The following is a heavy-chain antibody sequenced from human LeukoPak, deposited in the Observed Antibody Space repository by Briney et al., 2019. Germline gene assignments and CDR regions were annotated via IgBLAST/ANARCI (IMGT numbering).Heavy chain of an antibody. Sequence: ASVKVPCKASGYTFTNYDINWVRQATGQGLEWMGWMNPNSGNTAYAQKFQGRVTLARNTSISTAYMELSSLRSEDTAVYYCARGLNNFWSGFSSMDVWGKGTTVTVSS. CDR1: GYTFTNYD. J-gene: IGHJ6*03. V-gene: IGHV1-8*01. D-gene: IGHD3-3*01. CDR3: ARGLNNFWSGFSSMDV. CDR2: MNPNSGNT.